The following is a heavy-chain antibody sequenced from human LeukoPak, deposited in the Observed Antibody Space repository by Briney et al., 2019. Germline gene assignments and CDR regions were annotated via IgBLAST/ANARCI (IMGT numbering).Heavy chain of an antibody. CDR1: GFTFSSYS. Sequence: GGSLRLSCAASGFTFSSYSMNWVRQAPGKGLEWVSSISSSSSYIYYADSVKGRFTISRDNAKNSLYLQMNSLRAEDTAVCYCARDRYGDYDFDYWGQGTLVTVSS. V-gene: IGHV3-21*01. CDR3: ARDRYGDYDFDY. D-gene: IGHD4-17*01. CDR2: ISSSSSYI. J-gene: IGHJ4*02.